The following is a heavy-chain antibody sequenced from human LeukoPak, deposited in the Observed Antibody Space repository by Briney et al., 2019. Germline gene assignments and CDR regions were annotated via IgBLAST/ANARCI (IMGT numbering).Heavy chain of an antibody. D-gene: IGHD5-24*01. CDR3: ARQPGGEMANALDY. Sequence: SETLSLTCTVSGGSISSYYWSWIRQPPGKGLEWIGYIIYSGGTNYNPSLKSRVTISVDTSKNQFSLKLSSVTAADTAVYFCARQPGGEMANALDYWAREPWSPSPQ. V-gene: IGHV4-59*08. J-gene: IGHJ4*02. CDR1: GGSISSYY. CDR2: IIYSGGT.